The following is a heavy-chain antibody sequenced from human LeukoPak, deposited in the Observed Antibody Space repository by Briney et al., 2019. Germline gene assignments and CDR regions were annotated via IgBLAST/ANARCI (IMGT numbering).Heavy chain of an antibody. CDR2: ISRNSLYM. Sequence: PGGSLRLSCVASGFTFGSHAMNWVRQAPGKGLERVSSISRNSLYMYYADSLKGRFTISRDNAKNSLYLQMDSLRAEDTAVYYCARDKVGHDFWSGYSDFWGQGTLVTVSS. CDR1: GFTFGSHA. V-gene: IGHV3-21*06. D-gene: IGHD3-3*01. J-gene: IGHJ4*02. CDR3: ARDKVGHDFWSGYSDF.